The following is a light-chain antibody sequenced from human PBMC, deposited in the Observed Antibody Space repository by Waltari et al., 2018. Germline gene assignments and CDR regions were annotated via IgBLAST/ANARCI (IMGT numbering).Light chain of an antibody. J-gene: IGLJ3*02. CDR3: SSNTSSSTHERWV. Sequence: QCALTQPASVSGSPGQSITISCTGTSSDVGGYNYVSWYQQPLGNAPKLLIYYVSNRPSGVSNRFSGSKSGNTASLTISGLQAEDEADYYCSSNTSSSTHERWVFGGGTKLTVL. CDR2: YVS. CDR1: SSDVGGYNY. V-gene: IGLV2-14*03.